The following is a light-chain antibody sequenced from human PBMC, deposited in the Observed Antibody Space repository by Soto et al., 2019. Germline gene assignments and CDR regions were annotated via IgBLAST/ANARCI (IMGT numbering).Light chain of an antibody. CDR1: QTISNNY. CDR3: QQYGSSPWT. Sequence: EIVLTQSPGTLSLSPGERATLSCRTSQTISNNYLAWYQQKPGQAPRLLIYVASSRATGIPDKFSGSGSGTDFTLTISRLEPDDFAVYYCQQYGSSPWTFGQGTKVEIK. V-gene: IGKV3-20*01. CDR2: VAS. J-gene: IGKJ1*01.